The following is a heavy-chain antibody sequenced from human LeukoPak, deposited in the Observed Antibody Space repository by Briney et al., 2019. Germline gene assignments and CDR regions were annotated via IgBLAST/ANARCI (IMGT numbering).Heavy chain of an antibody. CDR3: ATPLDYYDTSGYHQGGD. J-gene: IGHJ4*02. CDR2: IKQDGSKK. Sequence: GGSLRLSCAASGFTFSSYWMTWVRQAPGKGLEWVANIKQDGSKKTYVDSVKGRFTISRDNAKNSLYLQMNSLRAEDTAVYYCATPLDYYDTSGYHQGGDWGQGTLVTVSS. D-gene: IGHD3-22*01. CDR1: GFTFSSYW. V-gene: IGHV3-7*03.